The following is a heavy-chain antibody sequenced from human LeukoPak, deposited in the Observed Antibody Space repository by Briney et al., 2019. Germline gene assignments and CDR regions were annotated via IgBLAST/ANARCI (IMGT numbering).Heavy chain of an antibody. Sequence: PSETLSLTCTVSGGSISSVSYYWGWIRQSPGKGLVCIGSIFYNGRVFYNPSLKRRVTISVDTFKNQFSLKLSSVTAADTAVYYCARGANYYDSSGYYSADWGQGTLGTGSS. V-gene: IGHV4-39*01. CDR2: IFYNGRV. J-gene: IGHJ4*01. CDR1: GGSISSVSYY. D-gene: IGHD3-22*01. CDR3: ARGANYYDSSGYYSAD.